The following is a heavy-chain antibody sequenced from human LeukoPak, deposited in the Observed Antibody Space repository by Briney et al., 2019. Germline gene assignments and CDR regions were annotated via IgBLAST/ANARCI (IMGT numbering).Heavy chain of an antibody. V-gene: IGHV3-74*03. CDR3: ARGAVAGDWYFDL. CDR1: GFTFRSYW. CDR2: ISSDESST. Sequence: GGSLRLACAASGFTFRSYWMHWVRQAPGKGLVWVSRISSDESSTTYANSVKGRFTISRDNAKNTLNLQMNSLRAEDTAVYYCARGAVAGDWYFDLWGRGTLVTVSS. D-gene: IGHD6-19*01. J-gene: IGHJ2*01.